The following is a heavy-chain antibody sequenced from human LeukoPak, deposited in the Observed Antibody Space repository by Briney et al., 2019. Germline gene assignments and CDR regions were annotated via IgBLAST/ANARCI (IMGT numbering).Heavy chain of an antibody. J-gene: IGHJ5*02. CDR3: ASVVVAATILNWFDP. Sequence: SETLSLTCAVSGGSISSGGYSWSWIRQPPGKGLEWIGEIYHSGSTNYDPSLKSRVTISVDKSKNQFSLKLSSVTAADTAVYYCASVVVAATILNWFDPWGQGTLVTVSS. CDR2: IYHSGST. V-gene: IGHV4-30-2*01. D-gene: IGHD2-15*01. CDR1: GGSISSGGYS.